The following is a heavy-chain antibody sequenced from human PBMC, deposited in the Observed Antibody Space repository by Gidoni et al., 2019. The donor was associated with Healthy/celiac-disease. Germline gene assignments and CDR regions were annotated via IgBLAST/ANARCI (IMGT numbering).Heavy chain of an antibody. CDR2: INHSGST. J-gene: IGHJ4*02. CDR1: GGSFSGYY. V-gene: IGHV4-34*01. CDR3: ASSSWYPTPLFDY. Sequence: QVQLQQWGAGLLKPSETLSLTCAVYGGSFSGYYWSWIRQPPGKGLEWIGEINHSGSTNYNPSLKSRVTISVDTSKNQFSLKLSSVTAADTAVYYCASSSWYPTPLFDYWGQGTLVTVSS. D-gene: IGHD6-13*01.